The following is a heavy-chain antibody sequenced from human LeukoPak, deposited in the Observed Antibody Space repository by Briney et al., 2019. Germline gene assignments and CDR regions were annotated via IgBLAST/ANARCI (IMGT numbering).Heavy chain of an antibody. Sequence: PETLSLTCAVYGGSFSGYYWSWIRQPPGKGLKWIGEINHSGSTNYNPSLKSRVTISVDTSKNQFSLKLSSVTAADTAVYYCARVAAAGRHNWFDPWGQGTLVTVSS. CDR1: GGSFSGYY. CDR3: ARVAAAGRHNWFDP. D-gene: IGHD6-13*01. CDR2: INHSGST. J-gene: IGHJ5*02. V-gene: IGHV4-34*01.